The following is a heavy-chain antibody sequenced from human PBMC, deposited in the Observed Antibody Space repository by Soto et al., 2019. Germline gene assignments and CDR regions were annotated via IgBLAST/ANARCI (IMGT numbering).Heavy chain of an antibody. J-gene: IGHJ6*02. Sequence: QVQLVESGGGVVQPGRSLRLSCAASGFTFSSYGMHWVRQAPGKGLEWVAVIWYDGSNKYYADSVKGRFTISRDNSKNTLDRQMNSLRADDTAVYYGAREGVAVGGIGYYYYYGMDVWGQGTTVNVSS. D-gene: IGHD6-19*01. CDR2: IWYDGSNK. V-gene: IGHV3-33*01. CDR1: GFTFSSYG. CDR3: AREGVAVGGIGYYYYYGMDV.